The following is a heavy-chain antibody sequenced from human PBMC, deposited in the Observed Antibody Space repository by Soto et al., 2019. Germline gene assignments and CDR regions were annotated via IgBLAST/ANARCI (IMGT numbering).Heavy chain of an antibody. V-gene: IGHV3-30-3*01. Sequence: PGGSLRLSCAASGFTFSSYAMHWVRQAPGKGLEWVAVISYDGSNKYYADSVKGRFTISRDNSKNTLYLQMNSLRAEDTAVYYCARDGSLLITMIVVAPDYWGQGTLVTVSS. D-gene: IGHD3-22*01. CDR3: ARDGSLLITMIVVAPDY. J-gene: IGHJ4*02. CDR1: GFTFSSYA. CDR2: ISYDGSNK.